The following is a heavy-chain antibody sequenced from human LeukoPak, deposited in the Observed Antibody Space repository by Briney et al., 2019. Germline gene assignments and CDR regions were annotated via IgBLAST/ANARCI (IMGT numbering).Heavy chain of an antibody. CDR1: GFTFSSYW. CDR2: ISGDGSTT. CDR3: ARLDILTGNYYYFNF. J-gene: IGHJ4*02. D-gene: IGHD3-9*01. V-gene: IGHV3-74*01. Sequence: GGSLRLSCAASGFTFSSYWMHWVRQAPGMGLVWVSRISGDGSTTSYADSVKGRFTISRDNAKNTLYLQMNSLRAEDTAVYYCARLDILTGNYYYFNFWGQGTLVTVSS.